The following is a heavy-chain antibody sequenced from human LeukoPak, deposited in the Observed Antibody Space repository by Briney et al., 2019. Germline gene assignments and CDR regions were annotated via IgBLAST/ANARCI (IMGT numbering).Heavy chain of an antibody. Sequence: SETLSLTCTVSGGSVRSSSYHWGCIRQPPGKGLEWIGSVHYNGSTCYNPSLGGRVIMSIDTSKNQFSLKLTSVTAADTAMYYCARGRGVPRPYYFDQWGQGTLVTVSS. D-gene: IGHD3-10*01. CDR1: GGSVRSSSYH. CDR3: ARGRGVPRPYYFDQ. V-gene: IGHV4-39*07. J-gene: IGHJ4*02. CDR2: VHYNGST.